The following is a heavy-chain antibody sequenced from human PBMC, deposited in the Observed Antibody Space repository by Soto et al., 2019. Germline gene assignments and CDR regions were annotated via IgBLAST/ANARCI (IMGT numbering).Heavy chain of an antibody. V-gene: IGHV3-23*01. D-gene: IGHD3-22*01. CDR1: GFTFSSYA. CDR2: ISGSGGST. CDR3: SKAREITMIVVVISNYFDY. Sequence: GGSLRLSCAASGFTFSSYAMSWVRQAPGKGLEWVSAISGSGGSTYYAESVKGRFTISRDNSKNTLYLQMNSLRAEDTAVYYCSKAREITMIVVVISNYFDYWGQGTLVTVSS. J-gene: IGHJ4*02.